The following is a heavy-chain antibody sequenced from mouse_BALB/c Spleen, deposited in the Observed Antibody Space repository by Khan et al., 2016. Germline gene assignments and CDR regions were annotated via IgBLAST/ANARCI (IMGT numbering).Heavy chain of an antibody. CDR2: IDPYNGDT. CDR1: GYAFTSYN. V-gene: IGHV1S135*01. CDR3: AREGITTVVAKGLDY. J-gene: IGHJ2*01. Sequence: VQLQQSGPELVKPGASVKVSCKASGYAFTSYNMYWVKQSHGKSLEWIGYIDPYNGDTSYNQKFKGKATLNVDKSSSTAYMHLNRLTSVDSAVYYCAREGITTVVAKGLDYWGQGTTVTVSS. D-gene: IGHD1-1*01.